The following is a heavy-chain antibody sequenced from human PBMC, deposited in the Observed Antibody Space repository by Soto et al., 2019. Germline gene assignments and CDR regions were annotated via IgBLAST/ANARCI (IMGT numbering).Heavy chain of an antibody. D-gene: IGHD5-12*01. J-gene: IGHJ2*01. V-gene: IGHV1-69*12. CDR1: GGTFSSYT. CDR3: ARGNHRWLQLWYLDL. Sequence: QVQLVQSGAEVKKPGSSVTVSCKASGGTFSSYTISWVRQAPGQGLEWMGGIIPIFGTANYAQKVQGRVTITADESTRTAYIELSSLRSEDTDVYYCARGNHRWLQLWYLDLWGRVTLVTVSS. CDR2: IIPIFGTA.